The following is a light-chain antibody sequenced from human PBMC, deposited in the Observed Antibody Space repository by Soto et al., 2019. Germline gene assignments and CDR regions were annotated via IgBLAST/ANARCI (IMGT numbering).Light chain of an antibody. CDR1: QSISSW. J-gene: IGKJ1*01. CDR2: KAS. V-gene: IGKV1-5*03. CDR3: QQYNSYWT. Sequence: DVHMTQSPCTLAASVGDRVTITCRASQSISSWLAWYQQKPGKAPKLLIYKASSLESGVPSRFSGSGSGTEFTLTISSLQPDDFATYYCQQYNSYWTFGQGTKVDIK.